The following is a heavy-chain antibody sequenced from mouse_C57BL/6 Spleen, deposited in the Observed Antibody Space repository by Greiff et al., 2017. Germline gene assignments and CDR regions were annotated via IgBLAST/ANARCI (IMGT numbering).Heavy chain of an antibody. Sequence: VHLVEPGAELARPGASVKMSCKASGYTFTSYTMHWVKQRPGQGLEWIGYINPSSGYPKYNQKFKDKATLTADKSSSTAYMQLSSLTSEDSAVYYCARDYGNPYAMDYWGQGTSVTVSS. CDR3: ARDYGNPYAMDY. CDR1: GYTFTSYT. D-gene: IGHD2-1*01. J-gene: IGHJ4*01. V-gene: IGHV1-4*01. CDR2: INPSSGYP.